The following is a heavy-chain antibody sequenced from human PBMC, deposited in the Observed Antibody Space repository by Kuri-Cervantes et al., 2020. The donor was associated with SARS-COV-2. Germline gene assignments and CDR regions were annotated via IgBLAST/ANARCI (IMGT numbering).Heavy chain of an antibody. V-gene: IGHV3-53*01. CDR2: IYSGGST. J-gene: IGHJ5*02. CDR1: GFTVSSNY. CDR3: ARERGLRGWFDP. Sequence: GESLKISCAASGFTVSSNYMSWVRQAPGKGLEWVSVIYSGGSTYYADSVKGRFTISRDNSKNTLYLQMNSLRAEDTAAYYCARERGLRGWFDPWGQGTLVTVSS.